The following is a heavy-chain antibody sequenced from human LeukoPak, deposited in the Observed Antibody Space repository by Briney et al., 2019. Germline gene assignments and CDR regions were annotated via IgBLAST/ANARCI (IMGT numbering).Heavy chain of an antibody. J-gene: IGHJ4*02. CDR2: ISSSSSYI. CDR1: GFTFSSYS. CDR3: ARDIYPSGRDGYNLNY. D-gene: IGHD5-24*01. V-gene: IGHV3-21*01. Sequence: PGGSLRLSCAASGFTFSSYSMNWVRQAPGKGLEWVSSISSSSSYIYYADSVRGRFTISRDNAKNSLYLQMNSLRAEDAAVYYCARDIYPSGRDGYNLNYWGQGTLVTVSS.